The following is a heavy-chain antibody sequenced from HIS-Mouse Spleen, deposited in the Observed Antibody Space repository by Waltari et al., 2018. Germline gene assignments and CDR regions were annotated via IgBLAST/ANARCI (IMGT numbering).Heavy chain of an antibody. J-gene: IGHJ4*02. V-gene: IGHV3-30*03. CDR3: ARDYGGNSDFDY. CDR2: IANDGSTK. D-gene: IGHD4-17*01. CDR1: GFTFSSYG. Sequence: QVQLVESGGGVVQPGRSLRLSCAASGFTFSSYGMHWVRQDPGKGMEWVAVIANDGSTKYYADSVKGRFTISRDNSKNTLYLQMNSLRAEDTAVYYCARDYGGNSDFDYWGQGTLVTVSS.